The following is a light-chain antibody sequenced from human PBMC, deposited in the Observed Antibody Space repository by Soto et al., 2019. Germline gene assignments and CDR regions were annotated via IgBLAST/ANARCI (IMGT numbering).Light chain of an antibody. CDR2: SNT. J-gene: IGLJ2*01. CDR3: AAWDDSLNGVV. V-gene: IGLV1-44*01. CDR1: SSNIGSHT. Sequence: QAVVTQPPSASGTPGQTIAISCSGGSSNIGSHTVNRYQQLPGTAPRLLIYSNTQRPSGVPDRFSGSKSGTSASLAISGLQSEYEGDYYCAAWDDSLNGVVFGGGTKLTVL.